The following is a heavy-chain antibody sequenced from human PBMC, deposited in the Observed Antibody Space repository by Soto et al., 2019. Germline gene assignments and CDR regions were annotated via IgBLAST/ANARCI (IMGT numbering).Heavy chain of an antibody. V-gene: IGHV4-59*01. Sequence: NPSETLSLTCTVSGGSIIGYHWAWIRQPPGKGLEWLANIHDSGSTNYNPSLKSRVTISLDTSRNQFSLTLNSVTAADAAVYYCARAIRASAAPSPFDYWGQGTLVTVSS. J-gene: IGHJ4*02. CDR3: ARAIRASAAPSPFDY. CDR1: GGSIIGYH. D-gene: IGHD6-13*01. CDR2: IHDSGST.